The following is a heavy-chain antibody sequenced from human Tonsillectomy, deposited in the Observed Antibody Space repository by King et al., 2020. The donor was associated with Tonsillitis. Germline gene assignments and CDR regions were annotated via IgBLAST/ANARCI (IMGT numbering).Heavy chain of an antibody. CDR2: INPNGGST. J-gene: IGHJ6*02. CDR3: ARDAQYGANALTYHYYGMDV. V-gene: IGHV1-46*01. Sequence: PLLASGAGVWPPGASVKISCTASGYAFSSYSIHWVRQAPGQGLEWVGIINPNGGSTSYPQKFRGRVTMTRDTSTSTVYMELSSLTSEDTAVYYCARDAQYGANALTYHYYGMDVWGQGTTVTVSS. D-gene: IGHD4-17*01. CDR1: GYAFSSYS.